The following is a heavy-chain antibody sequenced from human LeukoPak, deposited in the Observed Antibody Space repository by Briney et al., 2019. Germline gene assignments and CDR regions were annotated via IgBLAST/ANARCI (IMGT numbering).Heavy chain of an antibody. CDR2: ISGSDGST. Sequence: PGGSLRLSCSASGFTFSNFAMSWVRQAPGKGLEWVSGISGSDGSTNYADSVKGRFTISRDNSKNTLYLQMNSLRAEDTAVYYCAKRRGLELTYYYYMDVWGKGTTVTVSS. J-gene: IGHJ6*03. CDR3: AKRRGLELTYYYYMDV. CDR1: GFTFSNFA. V-gene: IGHV3-23*01. D-gene: IGHD1-7*01.